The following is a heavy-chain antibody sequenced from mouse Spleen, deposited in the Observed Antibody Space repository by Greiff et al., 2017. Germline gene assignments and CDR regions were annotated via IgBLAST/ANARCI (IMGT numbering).Heavy chain of an antibody. CDR2: INPSSGYT. CDR3: ARGDDGGYAGAWFAY. V-gene: IGHV1-4*01. D-gene: IGHD2-13*01. J-gene: IGHJ3*01. Sequence: VQLQQSGAELARPGASVKTSCKALGYTFTTYTMHWVKQRPGQGLEWIGYINPSSGYTKYNQKFKDKATLTADKSSSTAYMQLSSLTSEDSAVYYCARGDDGGYAGAWFAYWGQGTLVTVSA. CDR1: GYTFTTYT.